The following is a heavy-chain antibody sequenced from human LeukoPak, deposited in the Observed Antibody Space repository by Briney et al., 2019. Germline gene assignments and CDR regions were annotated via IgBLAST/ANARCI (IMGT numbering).Heavy chain of an antibody. J-gene: IGHJ4*02. CDR2: MNPNSGNT. CDR3: ARGVYYYDSSGYYSDDY. D-gene: IGHD3-22*01. CDR1: GYTFTSYV. V-gene: IGHV1-8*01. Sequence: RASVKVSCKASGYTFTSYVINWVRQATGQGLEWMGWMNPNSGNTGYAQKFQGRVTMTRNTTISTAYMELSSLRSEDTAVYYCARGVYYYDSSGYYSDDYWGQGTLVTVSS.